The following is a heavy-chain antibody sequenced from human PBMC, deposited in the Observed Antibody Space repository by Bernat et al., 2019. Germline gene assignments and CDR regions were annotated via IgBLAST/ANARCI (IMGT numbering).Heavy chain of an antibody. CDR1: GFTFSSYA. V-gene: IGHV3-23*01. Sequence: EVQLSESGGGLVQPGGSLRLSCAASGFTFSSYAMSWARQAPGKGLEWVAGITESGGNTYYADSVKGRFTISRDNSKNTLYLKINSLRAEDTAVYYCAKRYSTSWYVEQWGQGTLVTVSS. D-gene: IGHD6-13*01. CDR2: ITESGGNT. J-gene: IGHJ1*01. CDR3: AKRYSTSWYVEQ.